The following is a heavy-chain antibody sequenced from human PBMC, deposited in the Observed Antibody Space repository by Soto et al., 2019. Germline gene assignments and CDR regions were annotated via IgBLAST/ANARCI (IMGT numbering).Heavy chain of an antibody. D-gene: IGHD2-15*01. Sequence: SETLSLTCTVSGGSISSGGYYWSWIRQHPGKGLEWIGYIYYSGSTYYNPSLKSRVTISVDTSKNQFSLKLSSVTAADTAVYYCARVKCTNELMTRGSSGGSCAQYYYYGMDVWGQGTKVTVSS. CDR2: IYYSGST. CDR3: ARVKCTNELMTRGSSGGSCAQYYYYGMDV. J-gene: IGHJ6*02. V-gene: IGHV4-31*03. CDR1: GGSISSGGYY.